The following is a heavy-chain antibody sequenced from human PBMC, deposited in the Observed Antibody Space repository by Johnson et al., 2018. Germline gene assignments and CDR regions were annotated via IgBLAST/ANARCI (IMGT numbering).Heavy chain of an antibody. CDR3: AGEGGAAGYYYYYMDG. CDR2: IYYSGSA. D-gene: IGHD6-13*01. CDR1: GGSINSYY. V-gene: IGHV4-59*01. Sequence: QVQLQESGPGLVKPSETLSLTCTVSGGSINSYYWSWIRQPPGKGLAWIGYIYYSGSANYNPSLKSRVTLSVDTSKNQFYRKLSTVTAAETAMYYCAGEGGAAGYYYYYMDGWGKGTTVTVSS. J-gene: IGHJ6*03.